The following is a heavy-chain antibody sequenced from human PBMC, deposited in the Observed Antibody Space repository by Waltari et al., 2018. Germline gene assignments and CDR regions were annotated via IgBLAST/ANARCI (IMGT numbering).Heavy chain of an antibody. J-gene: IGHJ3*02. Sequence: QVQLQQWGAGLLKPSETLSLTCAVYGGSFSGYYWSWIRQPPGKGLEWSGEINHSGSTNSNPSLTCQIPISVDTPKTPVSLKLGSVPAAATALYYCARAYDFWSGYAFDIWGQGTMVTVSS. V-gene: IGHV4-34*01. CDR2: INHSGST. D-gene: IGHD3-3*01. CDR3: ARAYDFWSGYAFDI. CDR1: GGSFSGYY.